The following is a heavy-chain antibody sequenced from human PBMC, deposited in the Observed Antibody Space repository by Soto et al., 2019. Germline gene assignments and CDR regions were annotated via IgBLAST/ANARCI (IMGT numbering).Heavy chain of an antibody. Sequence: PGESLKISCKGSGYTFTNYWINWVRQLPGKGLEWMGIVNPADSDTRYSPSFQGQVTVSVDKSISTAYLQRGSLKASDTAMYYCVRPDSTGYYTHWGQGTPVTVSS. V-gene: IGHV5-51*01. J-gene: IGHJ4*02. CDR3: VRPDSTGYYTH. CDR2: VNPADSDT. CDR1: GYTFTNYW. D-gene: IGHD3-3*01.